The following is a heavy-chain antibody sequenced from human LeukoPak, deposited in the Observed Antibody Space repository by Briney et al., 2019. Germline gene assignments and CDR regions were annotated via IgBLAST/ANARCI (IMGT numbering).Heavy chain of an antibody. V-gene: IGHV4-59*01. CDR3: ARGGGYDFWSGYCFDY. CDR2: IYYSGST. CDR1: GGSISGYY. J-gene: IGHJ4*02. D-gene: IGHD3-3*01. Sequence: SETLSLTCTVSGGSISGYYWSWIRQPPGKGLEWIGYIYYSGSTNYNPSLKSRVTISVDTSKNQFSLKLSSVTAADTAVYYCARGGGYDFWSGYCFDYWGQGTLVTVSS.